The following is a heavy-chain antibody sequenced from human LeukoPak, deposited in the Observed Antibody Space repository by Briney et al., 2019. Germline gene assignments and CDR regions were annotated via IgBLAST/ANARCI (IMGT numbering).Heavy chain of an antibody. V-gene: IGHV3-7*01. CDR3: ARDANWNPSKCFDY. Sequence: QLGGSLRLSCAASGFTFSNYWMSWVRQAPGKGLEWVANINLDGSGKYYVDSVKGRFVISRDNAKNSLYLQMNSLRAEDTAVYYCARDANWNPSKCFDYWGQGTLVTVSS. D-gene: IGHD1-20*01. J-gene: IGHJ4*02. CDR1: GFTFSNYW. CDR2: INLDGSGK.